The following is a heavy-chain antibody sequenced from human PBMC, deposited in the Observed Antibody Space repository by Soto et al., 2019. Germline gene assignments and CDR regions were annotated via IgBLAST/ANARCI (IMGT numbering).Heavy chain of an antibody. Sequence: QVQLQESGPGLVKPSQTLSLTCTVSGGTISSGGYFWSWIRQQPGKGLEWIGYIAGRGRTYYNPSLKSRLTMYADTYKNQFYLKLRSVTAADTAVYYCATLFTYYDSRGYAEYHFAHWGQGTLVPVSS. D-gene: IGHD3-22*01. CDR3: ATLFTYYDSRGYAEYHFAH. J-gene: IGHJ4*02. V-gene: IGHV4-31*03. CDR2: IAGRGRT. CDR1: GGTISSGGYF.